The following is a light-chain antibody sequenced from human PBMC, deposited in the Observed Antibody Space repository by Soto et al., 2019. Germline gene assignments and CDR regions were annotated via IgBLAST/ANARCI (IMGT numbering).Light chain of an antibody. CDR1: QSISTF. CDR2: AAT. CDR3: QQSYSAPPA. Sequence: DIQMTQSPLSPSASVGDRVSITCRASQSISTFLNWYQQTPGRAPKLLIYAATTLQRGVPSRFVGTGSGTDFTLTISSLQPEDFATYFCQQSYSAPPAFGQGTKVDIK. V-gene: IGKV1-39*01. J-gene: IGKJ1*01.